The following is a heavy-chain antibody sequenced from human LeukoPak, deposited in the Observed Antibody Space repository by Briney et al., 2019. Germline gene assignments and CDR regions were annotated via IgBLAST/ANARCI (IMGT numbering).Heavy chain of an antibody. CDR1: GGSVSNNNYY. D-gene: IGHD6-13*01. CDR3: ARVLAAAAHFDY. Sequence: SETLPLTCTVSGGSVSNNNYYRGWIRQPPGKGLEWIGSLSYSGSTYYNPSLKSRVTISIDTSKNQFSLKVSSVTAADTAVYYCARVLAAAAHFDYWGQGTLVTVSS. V-gene: IGHV4-39*01. J-gene: IGHJ4*02. CDR2: LSYSGST.